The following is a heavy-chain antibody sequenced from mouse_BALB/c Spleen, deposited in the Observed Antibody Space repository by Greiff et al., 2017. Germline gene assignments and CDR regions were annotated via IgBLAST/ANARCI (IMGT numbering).Heavy chain of an antibody. J-gene: IGHJ3*01. Sequence: VQLKESGPELVKPGASVKMSCKASGYTFTSYVMHWVKQKPGQGLEWIGYINPYNDGTKYNEKFKGKATLTSDKSSSTAYMELSSLTSEDSAVYYCARKGDYGYDWFAYWGQGTLVTVSA. CDR3: ARKGDYGYDWFAY. CDR1: GYTFTSYV. V-gene: IGHV1-14*01. CDR2: INPYNDGT. D-gene: IGHD2-2*01.